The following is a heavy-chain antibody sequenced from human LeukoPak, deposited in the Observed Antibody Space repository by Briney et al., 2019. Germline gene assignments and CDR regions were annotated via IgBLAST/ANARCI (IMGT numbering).Heavy chain of an antibody. J-gene: IGHJ4*02. CDR1: GDSVSSNSPT. V-gene: IGHV6-1*01. CDR2: TYYRSKWYN. Sequence: SQTFSLTCAISGDSVSSNSPTWNWIRQSPSRGLEWLGRTYYRSKWYNDYAVSVKSRISIKPDTSKNQFSLQLSSVTPEDTALYYCARGRSAAGTIDYWGQGTLVTVSS. D-gene: IGHD6-13*01. CDR3: ARGRSAAGTIDY.